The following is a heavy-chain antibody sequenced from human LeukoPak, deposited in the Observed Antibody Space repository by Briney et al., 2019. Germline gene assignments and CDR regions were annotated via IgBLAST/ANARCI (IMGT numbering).Heavy chain of an antibody. Sequence: PSETLSLTCTVSGGSISSSNYYWGWIRQPPGKGLEWIGSIYYSGSTYYNPSLKSRVTISVDTSKNQFSLKLSSVTAADTAVYYCARQIHSSSSVDDAFDIWGQGTMVTVSS. CDR3: ARQIHSSSSVDDAFDI. V-gene: IGHV4-39*01. J-gene: IGHJ3*02. CDR2: IYYSGST. D-gene: IGHD6-6*01. CDR1: GGSISSSNYY.